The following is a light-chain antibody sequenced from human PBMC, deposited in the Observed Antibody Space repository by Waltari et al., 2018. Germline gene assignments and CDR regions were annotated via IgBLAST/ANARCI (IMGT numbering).Light chain of an antibody. CDR2: AAS. Sequence: DIQMPQSPSSLSASVRDRVTITCRASQSISNYLNWYQQKPGKAPKVLIYAASSLQSGVPSRFSGSGSGTDFTLTISSLQPEDFATYYCQQGYSTPGTFGQGTRVEIK. V-gene: IGKV1-39*01. CDR3: QQGYSTPGT. J-gene: IGKJ1*01. CDR1: QSISNY.